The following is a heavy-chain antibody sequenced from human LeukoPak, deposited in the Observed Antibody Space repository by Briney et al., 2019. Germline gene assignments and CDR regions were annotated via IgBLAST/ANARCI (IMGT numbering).Heavy chain of an antibody. CDR3: ARAPTVLVGYCSSSSCQADY. D-gene: IGHD2-2*01. J-gene: IGHJ4*02. CDR1: GFTFSNYY. V-gene: IGHV3-11*04. CDR2: ISNTGATI. Sequence: PGGSLRLSCAASGFTFSNYYMSWIRQAPGKGLEWVSYISNTGATITYTDSLKGRFTISRDNAKNSLYLQMHSLRVEDTAVYYCARAPTVLVGYCSSSSCQADYWGQGTLVTVSS.